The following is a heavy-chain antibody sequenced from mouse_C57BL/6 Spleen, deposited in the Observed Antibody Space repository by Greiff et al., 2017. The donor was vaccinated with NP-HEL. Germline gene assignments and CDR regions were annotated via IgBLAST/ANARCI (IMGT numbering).Heavy chain of an antibody. V-gene: IGHV1-64*01. CDR3: ARNCDY. Sequence: VQLQQPGAELVKPGASGKFSSKVSAYTSPSTGMHWVKQSPGQGLDWIGMIHPNSGSTNYNEKCKSKATLTVDKSSSTAYMQLSSLTSEDSAVYYCARNCDYWGQGTTLTVSS. D-gene: IGHD4-1*01. CDR2: IHPNSGST. J-gene: IGHJ2*01. CDR1: AYTSPSTG.